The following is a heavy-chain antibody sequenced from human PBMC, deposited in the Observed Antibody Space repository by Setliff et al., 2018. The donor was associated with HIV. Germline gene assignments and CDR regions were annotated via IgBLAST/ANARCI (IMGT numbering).Heavy chain of an antibody. CDR1: GFTFSNYA. CDR3: AKDRWGGKPYYFDY. CDR2: ILSTGERT. V-gene: IGHV3-23*01. D-gene: IGHD7-27*01. Sequence: GGSLRLSCAASGFTFSNYAMSWVRQAPGEGLEWVSAILSTGERTFYADSVKGRFTISRDNSKNTVYLQMNSLRAEDTAVYYCAKDRWGGKPYYFDYWGQGTLVTVSS. J-gene: IGHJ4*02.